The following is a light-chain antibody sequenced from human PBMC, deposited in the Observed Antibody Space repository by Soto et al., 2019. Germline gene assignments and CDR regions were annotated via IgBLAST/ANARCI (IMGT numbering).Light chain of an antibody. CDR1: SVDVGGYSY. J-gene: IGLJ1*01. V-gene: IGLV2-14*01. CDR3: SSYTDRNNLV. CDR2: EVN. Sequence: QSALAQPASVSGSPGQSITISCTATSVDVGGYSYVSWYQLHPGKAPKLIIYEVNKRPSGISNRFSGSKSANTASLTISGLQAEDEADYYCSSYTDRNNLVFGTGTKVTVL.